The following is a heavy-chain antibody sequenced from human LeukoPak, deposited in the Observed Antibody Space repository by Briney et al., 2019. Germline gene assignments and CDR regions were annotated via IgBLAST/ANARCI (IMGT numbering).Heavy chain of an antibody. V-gene: IGHV3-30*18. J-gene: IGHJ4*02. CDR3: AKWLLGYCSTSTCYPFDY. Sequence: GGSLRLSCAASGFTFSSYGMHWVRQAPGKGLEWVSVISYDGTNKYYADSVKGRYTISRDNSKNALYLQMNSLRTEDTAVYYCAKWLLGYCSTSTCYPFDYWGQGTLVTVYS. D-gene: IGHD2-2*01. CDR1: GFTFSSYG. CDR2: ISYDGTNK.